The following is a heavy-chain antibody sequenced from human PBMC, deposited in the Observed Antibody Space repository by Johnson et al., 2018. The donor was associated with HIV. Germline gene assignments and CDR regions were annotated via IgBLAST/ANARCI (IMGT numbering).Heavy chain of an antibody. D-gene: IGHD6-6*01. Sequence: QVQLVESGGGLVQPGGSLRLSCAASGITFSDYQMSWIRQAPGKGLEWVSCISGSGDTKSYADSVKGRFTISRDNGKNSLHLQLNSLRAEDTAVYYCARSGAASIAARGDAFDIWGQGTMGTVSS. CDR3: ARSGAASIAARGDAFDI. J-gene: IGHJ3*02. V-gene: IGHV3-11*04. CDR1: GITFSDYQ. CDR2: ISGSGDTK.